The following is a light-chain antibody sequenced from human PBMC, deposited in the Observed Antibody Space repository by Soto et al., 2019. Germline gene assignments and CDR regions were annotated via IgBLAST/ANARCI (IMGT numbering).Light chain of an antibody. Sequence: QSVLTQPPSVSAAPGQKVTITCSGSSSNIGRNYVSWYQQFAGTAPRLLIYDNNKRPSGIPDRFSGSKSGTSATLGITGLQTGDEADYYCGTWDSSLSAVVFGGGTQLTVL. V-gene: IGLV1-51*01. CDR2: DNN. J-gene: IGLJ2*01. CDR1: SSNIGRNY. CDR3: GTWDSSLSAVV.